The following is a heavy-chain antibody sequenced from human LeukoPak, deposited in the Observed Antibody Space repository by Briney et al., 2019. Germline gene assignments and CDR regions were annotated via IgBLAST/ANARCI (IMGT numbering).Heavy chain of an antibody. V-gene: IGHV1-18*01. Sequence: AASVKVSCKASGYTFTSYGISWVRQAPGQGLEWMGWISAYNGNTNYAQKLQGRVTMTTDTSTSTAYMELRSLRSDDTAVYYCAGRDIVVVPAAITSYYYYGMDVWGQGTTVTVSS. CDR1: GYTFTSYG. D-gene: IGHD2-2*02. J-gene: IGHJ6*02. CDR3: AGRDIVVVPAAITSYYYYGMDV. CDR2: ISAYNGNT.